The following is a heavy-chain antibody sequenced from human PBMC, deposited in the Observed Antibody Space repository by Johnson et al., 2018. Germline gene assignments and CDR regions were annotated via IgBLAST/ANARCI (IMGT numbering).Heavy chain of an antibody. D-gene: IGHD1-26*01. V-gene: IGHV3-30*18. CDR1: GFTFSSYG. CDR2: ISYDGSNK. CDR3: ANLDRWELLHAFDI. Sequence: QVQLLESGGGVVQPGRSLRLSCAASGFTFSSYGMHWVRQAPGKGLEWVAVISYDGSNKYYADSVNGRFTISRDNSKNTLYLQMNSLRAEDTAVYYCANLDRWELLHAFDIWGQGTMVTVSS. J-gene: IGHJ3*02.